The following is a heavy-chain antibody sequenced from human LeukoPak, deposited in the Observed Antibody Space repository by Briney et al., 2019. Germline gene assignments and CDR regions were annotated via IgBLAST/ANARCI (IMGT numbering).Heavy chain of an antibody. CDR2: ISSSGSTI. D-gene: IGHD3-22*01. CDR3: ARVLQNYDTGSGYYYYYYMDV. J-gene: IGHJ6*03. CDR1: GFTFSDYY. V-gene: IGHV3-11*04. Sequence: GGSLRLSCAASGFTFSDYYMSWIRQAPGKGLEWVSYISSSGSTIYYADSVKGRSTISRDNAQRSLALQMNSLRAEDTAVYYCARVLQNYDTGSGYYYYYYMDVWGKGTTATVSS.